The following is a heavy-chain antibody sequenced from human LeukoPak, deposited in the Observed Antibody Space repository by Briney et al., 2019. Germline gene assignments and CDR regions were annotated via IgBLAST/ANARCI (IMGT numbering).Heavy chain of an antibody. CDR2: ISSSGSTI. CDR1: GFTFSDYY. Sequence: GGSLRLSRAASGFTFSDYYMSWIRQAPGKGLEWVSYISSSGSTIYYADSVKGRFTISRDNAKNSLYLQMNSLRAEDTAVYYCAREGCSGGSCYNLHYYYYGMDVWGQGTTVTVSS. D-gene: IGHD2-15*01. CDR3: AREGCSGGSCYNLHYYYYGMDV. J-gene: IGHJ6*02. V-gene: IGHV3-11*01.